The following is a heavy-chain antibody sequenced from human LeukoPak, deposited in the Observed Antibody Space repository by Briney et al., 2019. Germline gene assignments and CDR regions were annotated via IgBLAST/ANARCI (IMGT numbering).Heavy chain of an antibody. D-gene: IGHD6-19*01. V-gene: IGHV3-21*01. J-gene: IGHJ4*02. CDR3: ARDIAVAGRNFGY. CDR1: GFTFSSYS. CDR2: ISSSSSYI. Sequence: GGSLRLSCAASGFTFSSYSMNWVRQAPGKGLEWVSSISSSSSYIYYADSVKGRFTISRDNAKNSLYLQMNSLRAEDTAVYYCARDIAVAGRNFGYWGQGTLVTVSS.